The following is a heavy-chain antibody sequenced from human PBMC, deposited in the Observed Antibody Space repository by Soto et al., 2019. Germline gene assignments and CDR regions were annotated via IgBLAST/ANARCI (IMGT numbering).Heavy chain of an antibody. V-gene: IGHV4-61*01. CDR2: IYYTGST. J-gene: IGHJ5*02. CDR3: ASVMGNYDKWFDP. D-gene: IGHD3-16*01. Sequence: SETLSLTCTVSGGSVSSGSYYWSWIRQPPGKGLEWIGYIYYTGSTNYNPSLKSRVTISLDTSKNQFSLKLTSVTAADTAVYYCASVMGNYDKWFDPWGQGTLVTVSS. CDR1: GGSVSSGSYY.